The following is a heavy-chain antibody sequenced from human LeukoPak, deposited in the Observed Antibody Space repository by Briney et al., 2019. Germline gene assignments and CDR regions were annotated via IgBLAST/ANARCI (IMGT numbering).Heavy chain of an antibody. J-gene: IGHJ4*02. Sequence: GGSLRLSCAASGFTFSDYWMHWVRQAPGKGLVWVSRIKSDGSSRNYADSVKGRVTISRDNAKNTLYLQMNSLRPEDTAVYFCASSVVAAIDYWAREPWSPSPQ. D-gene: IGHD2-15*01. CDR1: GFTFSDYW. CDR2: IKSDGSSR. V-gene: IGHV3-74*01. CDR3: ASSVVAAIDY.